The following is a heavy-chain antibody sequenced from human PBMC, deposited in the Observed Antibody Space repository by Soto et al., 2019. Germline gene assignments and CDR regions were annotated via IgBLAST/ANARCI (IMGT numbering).Heavy chain of an antibody. CDR1: GGSISSYY. Sequence: ETLSLTCTVSGGSISSYYWSWIRQPPGKGLEWIWYISYSGSTNYNSSLKSRVTISVDTSKNQFSLKLSSVTAADTAVYYCAREGVTPSYYYYYGMDVWGQGTTVTVSS. V-gene: IGHV4-59*01. CDR3: AREGVTPSYYYYYGMDV. CDR2: ISYSGST. J-gene: IGHJ6*02. D-gene: IGHD5-18*01.